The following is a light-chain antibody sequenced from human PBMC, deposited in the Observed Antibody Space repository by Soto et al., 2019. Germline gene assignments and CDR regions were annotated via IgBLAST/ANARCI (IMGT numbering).Light chain of an antibody. V-gene: IGLV1-47*01. J-gene: IGLJ1*01. CDR3: AAWDDSLSALK. Sequence: QLVLTQPPSASGTPGQRVTISCSGSSSNIGSNYVYWYQQLPGTAPKLLIYRNNQRPSGVPDRFSGSKSGTSASLAISGLRSEDEADYYCAAWDDSLSALKFGTGTKLTVL. CDR2: RNN. CDR1: SSNIGSNY.